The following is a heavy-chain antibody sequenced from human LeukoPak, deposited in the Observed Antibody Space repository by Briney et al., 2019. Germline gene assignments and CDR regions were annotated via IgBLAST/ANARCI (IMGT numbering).Heavy chain of an antibody. CDR2: ISWNSGSI. CDR1: GFTFDDYA. D-gene: IGHD1-26*01. CDR3: AKGSYDYYYYYYMDV. J-gene: IGHJ6*03. Sequence: PGGSLRLSCAASGFTFDDYAMHWVRQALGKGLEWVSGISWNSGSIGYADSVKGRFTISRDNAKNSLYLQMNSLRAEDTALYYCAKGSYDYYYYYYMDVWGKGTTVTVSS. V-gene: IGHV3-9*01.